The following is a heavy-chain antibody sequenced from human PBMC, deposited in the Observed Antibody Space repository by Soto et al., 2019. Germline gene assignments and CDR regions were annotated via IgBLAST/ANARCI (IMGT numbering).Heavy chain of an antibody. Sequence: QVQLQESGPGLVKPSETLSLTCTVSGGSISSYYWSWIRQPPGKGLEWIGYIYYSGSTTYNPSLKSRVTLSIDTSKNQFSLTLSSVTGADTAVYYCARRYAGTLDYWGQGTLVTVSS. CDR3: ARRYAGTLDY. CDR1: GGSISSYY. J-gene: IGHJ4*02. V-gene: IGHV4-59*08. CDR2: IYYSGST. D-gene: IGHD6-13*01.